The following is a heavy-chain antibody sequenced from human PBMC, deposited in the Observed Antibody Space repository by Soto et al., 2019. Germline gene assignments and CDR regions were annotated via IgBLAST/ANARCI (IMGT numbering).Heavy chain of an antibody. V-gene: IGHV4-59*01. CDR1: GGSISSYY. J-gene: IGHJ4*02. CDR3: ASAYNWNYVSFDY. D-gene: IGHD1-7*01. CDR2: IYNRGTT. Sequence: PSETLSLTCKVSGGSISSYYWSWIRQPPGKGLEWIGYIYNRGTTSYNPSLKSRVTISLDTSKNQLSLRLSSVTAADTAVYYCASAYNWNYVSFDYWGQGTLVTAPQ.